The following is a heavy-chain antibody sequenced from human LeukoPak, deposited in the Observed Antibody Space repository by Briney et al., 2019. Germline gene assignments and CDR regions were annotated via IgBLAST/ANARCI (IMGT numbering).Heavy chain of an antibody. J-gene: IGHJ4*02. D-gene: IGHD6-19*01. CDR2: INAGNGNT. CDR3: ARRDSSGWYVFDY. Sequence: ASVKVSCKASGYTFTIYAMHWVRQAPGQRLGWMGWINAGNGNTKYSQKFQGRVTITRDTSASTAYMELSSLRSEDTAVYYCARRDSSGWYVFDYWGQGTLVTVSS. CDR1: GYTFTIYA. V-gene: IGHV1-3*01.